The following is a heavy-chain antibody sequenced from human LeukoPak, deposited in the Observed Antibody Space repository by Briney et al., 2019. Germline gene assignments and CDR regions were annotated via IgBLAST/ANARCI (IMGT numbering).Heavy chain of an antibody. Sequence: PSQTLSLTCAVYGGSFSGYYWSWIRQPPGKGLEWIGEINHSGSTNYNPSLKSRVTISVDTSKNQFSLKLSSVTAADTAVYYCARARRNYLNYYYYYMDVWSKGTTVTVSS. D-gene: IGHD4-11*01. CDR2: INHSGST. V-gene: IGHV4-34*01. CDR3: ARARRNYLNYYYYYMDV. J-gene: IGHJ6*03. CDR1: GGSFSGYY.